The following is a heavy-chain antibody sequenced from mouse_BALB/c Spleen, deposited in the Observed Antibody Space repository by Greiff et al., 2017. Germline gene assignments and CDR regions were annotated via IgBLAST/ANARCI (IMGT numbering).Heavy chain of an antibody. CDR2: IRNKANGYTT. CDR1: GFTFTDYY. D-gene: IGHD1-2*01. CDR3: ARDGRLRPFDY. Sequence: EVKVVESGGGLVQPGGSLRLSCATSGFTFTDYYMSWVRQPPGKALEWLGFIRNKANGYTTEYSASVKGRFTISRDNSQSILYLQMNTLRAEDSATYYCARDGRLRPFDYWGQGTTLTVSS. V-gene: IGHV7-3*02. J-gene: IGHJ2*01.